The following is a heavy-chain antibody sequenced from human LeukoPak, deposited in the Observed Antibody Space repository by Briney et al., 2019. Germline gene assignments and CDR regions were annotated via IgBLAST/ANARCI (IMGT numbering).Heavy chain of an antibody. CDR3: ARDFFSGSYYYFDY. Sequence: RGCLKLSCAGSGFTFSGSAIHWVREASGKGLDWVGRIRTKADSYATAYAASMKGRFTISRDDSLNTAYLQMNSLQPEDTAVYYCARDFFSGSYYYFDYWGQGTLVTVSS. V-gene: IGHV3-73*01. CDR2: IRTKADSYAT. CDR1: GFTFSGSA. J-gene: IGHJ4*02. D-gene: IGHD1-26*01.